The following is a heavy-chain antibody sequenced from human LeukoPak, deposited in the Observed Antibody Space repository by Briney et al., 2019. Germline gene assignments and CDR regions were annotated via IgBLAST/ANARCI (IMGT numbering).Heavy chain of an antibody. CDR3: ARGDRSDYYDSSGYFDY. J-gene: IGHJ4*02. CDR2: ISSSSSYT. D-gene: IGHD3-22*01. V-gene: IGHV3-21*05. CDR1: GFTFSSYG. Sequence: GGSLRLSCVASGFTFSSYGMHWVRQAPGKGLEWVSYISSSSSYTNYADSVKGRFTISRDNAKNSLYLQMNSLRAEDTAVYYCARGDRSDYYDSSGYFDYWGQGTLVTVSS.